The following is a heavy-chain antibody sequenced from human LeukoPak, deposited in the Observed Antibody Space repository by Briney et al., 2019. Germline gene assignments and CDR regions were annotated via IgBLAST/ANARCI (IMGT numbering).Heavy chain of an antibody. V-gene: IGHV1-46*01. D-gene: IGHD1-26*01. Sequence: ASVKVSCKASGYTFTSYYMHWVRQAPGQGLEWMGIINPSGGSISYAQKFQGRVTMTRDTSTSTVYMELSSLRSEDTAVYYCARDLRELPSKYYFDYWGQGTLVTVSS. J-gene: IGHJ4*02. CDR2: INPSGGSI. CDR1: GYTFTSYY. CDR3: ARDLRELPSKYYFDY.